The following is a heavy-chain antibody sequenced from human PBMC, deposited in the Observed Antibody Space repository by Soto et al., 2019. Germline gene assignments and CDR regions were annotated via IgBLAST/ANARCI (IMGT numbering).Heavy chain of an antibody. CDR2: INPKRGGT. J-gene: IGHJ4*02. Sequence: VKVSCKASGYTFTGYYFHWVRQAPGQGLESMGWINPKRGGTNYAQKFQGRVTMSTDTSTNTAYMELSSLRSDDTAVYYCAREGENSGDIDFWGQGTLVTVSS. V-gene: IGHV1-2*02. CDR3: AREGENSGDIDF. D-gene: IGHD1-26*01. CDR1: GYTFTGYY.